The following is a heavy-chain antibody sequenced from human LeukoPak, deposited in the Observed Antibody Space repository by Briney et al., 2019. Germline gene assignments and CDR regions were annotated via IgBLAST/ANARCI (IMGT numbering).Heavy chain of an antibody. Sequence: GASVKVSCKASGYTFTSYGISWVRQAPGQGLEWMGWISAYNGNTNYAQNLQGRVTMTTDTSTSTAYMDLRSLRSDDTAVYYCARVPHKYYDSSGYYLYHAFDIWGQGTMVTVSS. J-gene: IGHJ3*02. CDR2: ISAYNGNT. CDR3: ARVPHKYYDSSGYYLYHAFDI. CDR1: GYTFTSYG. V-gene: IGHV1-18*01. D-gene: IGHD3-22*01.